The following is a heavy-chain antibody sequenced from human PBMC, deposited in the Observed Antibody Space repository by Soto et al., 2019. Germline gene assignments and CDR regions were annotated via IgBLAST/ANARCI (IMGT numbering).Heavy chain of an antibody. D-gene: IGHD3-10*01. J-gene: IGHJ3*02. CDR2: IYYSGST. CDR3: ACSRITMVRGVNHRAFDI. V-gene: IGHV4-59*01. CDR1: GGSIISYY. Sequence: PSETLSLTCTVSGGSIISYYWSWILQPPGKGLEWIGYIYYSGSTNYNPSLKSRVTISVDTSKNQFSLKLSSVTAADTAVYYCACSRITMVRGVNHRAFDIWGQGTMVTVSS.